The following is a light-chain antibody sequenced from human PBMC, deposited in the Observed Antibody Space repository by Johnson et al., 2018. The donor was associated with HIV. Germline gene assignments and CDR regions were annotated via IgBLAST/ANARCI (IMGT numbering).Light chain of an antibody. CDR3: GTWDSSLSAEV. CDR2: ENN. V-gene: IGLV1-51*02. Sequence: QPVLTQPPSVSAAPGQKVTISCSGSSSNIGNHYVSWYQHLPGTAPKLLIYENNKRPSGIPDRFSGSKSGTSATLGITGLQSGDEADYYCGTWDSSLSAEVFGTGPKVTVL. J-gene: IGLJ1*01. CDR1: SSNIGNHY.